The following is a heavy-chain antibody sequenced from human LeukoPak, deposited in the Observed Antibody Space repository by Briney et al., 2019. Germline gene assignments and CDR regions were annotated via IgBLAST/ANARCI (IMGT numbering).Heavy chain of an antibody. V-gene: IGHV3-48*03. Sequence: PGGSLRLSCEASGFIFSNYEMNWVRQAPGKGLECVAYISRSGTTIHYADSLKGRLSTSRDNAESTLYLQMSNLRADDTAVYYCARGGIYDLDDSFDIWGQGTVVTVSS. J-gene: IGHJ3*02. CDR2: ISRSGTTI. CDR3: ARGGIYDLDDSFDI. D-gene: IGHD6-13*01. CDR1: GFIFSNYE.